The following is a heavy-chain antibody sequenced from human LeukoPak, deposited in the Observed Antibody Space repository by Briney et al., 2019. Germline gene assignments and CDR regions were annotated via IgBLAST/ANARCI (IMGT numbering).Heavy chain of an antibody. V-gene: IGHV3-74*01. Sequence: GGSLRLSCAASGFTFSSYWMHWVRQAPGKGLVWVSRINSDGRGTNYADSAKGRFTISRDNAKNTLYVQINSRRAEDTAVYYCVRDVWGDGDSYFDYWGQGTLFSVSS. J-gene: IGHJ4*02. CDR1: GFTFSSYW. CDR2: INSDGRGT. CDR3: VRDVWGDGDSYFDY. D-gene: IGHD2-21*01.